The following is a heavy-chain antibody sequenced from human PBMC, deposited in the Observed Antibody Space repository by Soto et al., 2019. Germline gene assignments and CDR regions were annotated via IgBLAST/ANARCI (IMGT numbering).Heavy chain of an antibody. D-gene: IGHD6-13*01. Sequence: SVKVSCKASGGTFSSYTISWLLQAPGQGLEWMGRIIPILGIANYAQKFQGRVTITADKSTSTAYMELSSLRSEDTAVYYCASLSQSAAAGIVSGYWGQGTLVTVSS. J-gene: IGHJ4*02. CDR3: ASLSQSAAAGIVSGY. V-gene: IGHV1-69*02. CDR1: GGTFSSYT. CDR2: IIPILGIA.